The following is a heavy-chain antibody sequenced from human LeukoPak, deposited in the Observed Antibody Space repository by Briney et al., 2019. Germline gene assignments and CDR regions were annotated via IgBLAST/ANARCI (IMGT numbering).Heavy chain of an antibody. CDR3: ARDFPGDCSGGSCYSGYYGMDV. J-gene: IGHJ6*02. V-gene: IGHV3-48*03. D-gene: IGHD2-15*01. CDR2: ISSSGSTI. CDR1: GFTFSSYE. Sequence: PGGSLRLSCAASGFTFSSYEMNWVRQAPGKGLEWVSYISSSGSTIYYADSVKGRFTISRDNAKNSLYLQMNSLRAEDTAVYYCARDFPGDCSGGSCYSGYYGMDVWGQGTTVTLSS.